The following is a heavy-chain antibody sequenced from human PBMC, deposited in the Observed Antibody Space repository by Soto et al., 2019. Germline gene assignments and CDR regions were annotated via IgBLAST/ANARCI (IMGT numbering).Heavy chain of an antibody. CDR1: GGTFSSYA. D-gene: IGHD5-12*01. CDR2: IIPTFGTA. CDR3: ARERGKKMATLRHYYYGMDV. J-gene: IGHJ6*02. V-gene: IGHV1-69*06. Sequence: SVKVSCKASGGTFSSYAISWVRQAPGQGLEWMGGIIPTFGTANYAQKFQGRVTITADKSTSTAYMELSSLRSEDTAVYYCARERGKKMATLRHYYYGMDVWGQGTTVTVSS.